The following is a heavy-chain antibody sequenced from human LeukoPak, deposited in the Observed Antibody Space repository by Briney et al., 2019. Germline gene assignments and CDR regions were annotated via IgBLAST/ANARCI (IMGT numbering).Heavy chain of an antibody. J-gene: IGHJ5*02. V-gene: IGHV3-74*01. CDR2: INSDGSRT. CDR1: KFSFSSYW. Sequence: QTGGSLRLSCAASKFSFSSYWMHWVRHAPGKGLVWVSRINSDGSRTNYADSVKGRFTISRDNAKNTLYLQMSSLRAEDTAVYYCARVLTGSWDWFDPWGQGNLVTVSS. CDR3: ARVLTGSWDWFDP. D-gene: IGHD2-8*02.